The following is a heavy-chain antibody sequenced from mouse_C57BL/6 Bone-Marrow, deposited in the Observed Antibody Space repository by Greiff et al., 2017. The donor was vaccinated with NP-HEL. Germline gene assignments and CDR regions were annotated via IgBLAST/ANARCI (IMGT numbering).Heavy chain of an antibody. Sequence: QVQLKQSGAELARPGASVKLSCKASGYTFTSYGISWVKQRTGQGLEWIGEIYPRSGNTYYNEKFKGKATLTADKSSSTAYMELRSLTSEDSAVYFCARESRREGFYYFDYWGQGTTLTVSS. CDR1: GYTFTSYG. D-gene: IGHD2-12*01. V-gene: IGHV1-81*01. J-gene: IGHJ2*01. CDR3: ARESRREGFYYFDY. CDR2: IYPRSGNT.